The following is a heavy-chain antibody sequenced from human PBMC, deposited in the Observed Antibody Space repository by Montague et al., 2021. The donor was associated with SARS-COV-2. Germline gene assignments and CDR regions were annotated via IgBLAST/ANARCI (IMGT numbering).Heavy chain of an antibody. D-gene: IGHD2-21*01. Sequence: SETLSLTCSVSGGSVSSGSCYWSWIRQPPGKGLEWIGYIYYSGSTSYNPSLKSRVTISVDTSKKQFSLRLSSVTAADTAVYFCARGINSAGSYYYHLDVWGQGTTVTVSS. CDR3: ARGINSAGSYYYHLDV. V-gene: IGHV4-61*01. J-gene: IGHJ6*02. CDR1: GGSVSSGSCY. CDR2: IYYSGST.